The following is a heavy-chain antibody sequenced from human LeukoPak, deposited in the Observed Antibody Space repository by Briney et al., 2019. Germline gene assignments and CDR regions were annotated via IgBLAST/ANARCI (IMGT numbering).Heavy chain of an antibody. V-gene: IGHV1-2*02. CDR3: ARYIPVDDYFDP. CDR2: LNPNSDAT. CDR1: GYTFTGYY. D-gene: IGHD4-11*01. J-gene: IGHJ5*02. Sequence: APVKVSCKSSGYTFTGYYLHWVRQAPGQGLEWMGWLNPNSDATKYAQKFQGRVTMTRDTSITTAYMELNRLRYDDTAMYYCARYIPVDDYFDPWGQGTLVTVSS.